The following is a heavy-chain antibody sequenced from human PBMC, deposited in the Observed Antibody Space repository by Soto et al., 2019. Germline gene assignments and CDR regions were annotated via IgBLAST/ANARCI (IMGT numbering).Heavy chain of an antibody. V-gene: IGHV4-30-4*01. CDR2: IYYSGST. CDR3: ARWTPGYYDSSGYSDY. J-gene: IGHJ4*02. D-gene: IGHD3-22*01. Sequence: SETLSLTCTVSGGSISSGDYYWSWIRQPPGKGLEWTGYIYYSGSTYYNPSLKSRVTISVDTSKNQFSLKLSSVTAADTAVYYCARWTPGYYDSSGYSDYWGQGTLVTVSS. CDR1: GGSISSGDYY.